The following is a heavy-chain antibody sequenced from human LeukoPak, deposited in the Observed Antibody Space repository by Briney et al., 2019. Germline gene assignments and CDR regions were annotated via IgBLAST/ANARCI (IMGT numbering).Heavy chain of an antibody. D-gene: IGHD3-10*01. CDR1: GYTLTELF. Sequence: ASVKVSRKVSGYTLTELFMHWVPQAPGEGLGWMGGFDPEDGETIYAQKFQGSVTMTEDTSTDTAYMELSSLRSEDTALYYCATARMVRGEDGMDVWGKGTTVTVSS. CDR3: ATARMVRGEDGMDV. CDR2: FDPEDGET. V-gene: IGHV1-24*01. J-gene: IGHJ6*04.